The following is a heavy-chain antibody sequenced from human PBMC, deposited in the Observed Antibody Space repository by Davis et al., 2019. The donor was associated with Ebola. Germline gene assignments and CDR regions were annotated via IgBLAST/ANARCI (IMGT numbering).Heavy chain of an antibody. V-gene: IGHV4-34*01. Sequence: PSETLSLTCAVYGGSFSGYYWSWIRQPPGKGLEWIGEINHSGSTNYNPSLKSRVTISVDTSKNQFSLKLSSVTAADTAVYYCARRRNWYFDLWGRGTLVTVSS. CDR3: ARRRNWYFDL. CDR1: GGSFSGYY. J-gene: IGHJ2*01. CDR2: INHSGST.